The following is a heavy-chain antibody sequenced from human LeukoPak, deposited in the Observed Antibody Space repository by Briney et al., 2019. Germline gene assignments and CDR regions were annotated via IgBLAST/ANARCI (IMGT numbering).Heavy chain of an antibody. CDR2: ISYSGTP. V-gene: IGHV4-39*02. CDR1: GGSISTSTYY. J-gene: IGHJ4*02. Sequence: SEALSLTCTVSGGSISTSTYYWGWIRQPPGKGLEWIGTISYSGTPHYNSSLNSRLTISLDTSKNHFPLQLNSVTAVDTAVYYCVRPRDYGFDNWGQGTLVIVSS. D-gene: IGHD4-17*01. CDR3: VRPRDYGFDN.